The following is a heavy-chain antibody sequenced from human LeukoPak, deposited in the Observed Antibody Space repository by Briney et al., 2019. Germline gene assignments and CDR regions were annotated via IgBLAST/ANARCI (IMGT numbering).Heavy chain of an antibody. CDR1: GYTFTYCS. V-gene: IGHV1-68*02. CDR2: ITLYNGNT. Sequence: ASVKVSCKASGYTFTYCSLHWLQQAPGQGLERMRWITLYNGNTNYAKKFQSRVTITRDTSLRTAYIELSSLRSEDSAVLYLRRGLAAAGTRYYFDYWGQGTLVTVSS. J-gene: IGHJ4*02. CDR3: RRGLAAAGTRYYFDY. D-gene: IGHD6-13*01.